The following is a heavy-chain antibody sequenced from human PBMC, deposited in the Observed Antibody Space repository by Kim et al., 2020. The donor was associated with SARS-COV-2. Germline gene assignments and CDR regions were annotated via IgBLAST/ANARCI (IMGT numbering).Heavy chain of an antibody. CDR2: IYAGDSDS. Sequence: VESLKISCKGSGYNFPNYWIGWVRQMPGKGLEWMGIIYAGDSDSRYSPSFQGQVTISADKSTTTAYLQWSRLKASDTAMYYCARSAGPYDYYFDYWGQGTLVTVSS. D-gene: IGHD3-16*01. V-gene: IGHV5-51*01. CDR1: GYNFPNYW. J-gene: IGHJ4*02. CDR3: ARSAGPYDYYFDY.